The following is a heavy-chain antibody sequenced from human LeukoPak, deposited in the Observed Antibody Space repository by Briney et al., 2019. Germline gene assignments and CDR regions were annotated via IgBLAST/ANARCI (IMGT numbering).Heavy chain of an antibody. J-gene: IGHJ6*03. Sequence: GASVKVSCKASGYIFTAYDINWVRQAPGQGLEWMGWIDPRSGDTNYAQKFQGRVTMTRDTSITTTYMELSRLRSDDTAVYWCARDASSWYSDYYYSMDVWGKGTTVAVSS. CDR1: GYIFTAYD. CDR2: IDPRSGDT. CDR3: ARDASSWYSDYYYSMDV. V-gene: IGHV1-2*02. D-gene: IGHD6-13*01.